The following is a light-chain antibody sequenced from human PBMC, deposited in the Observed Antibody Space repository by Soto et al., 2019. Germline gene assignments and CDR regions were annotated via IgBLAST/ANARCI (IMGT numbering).Light chain of an antibody. CDR3: QQGHNWPLT. V-gene: IGKV3-15*01. CDR2: SAS. CDR1: QSISTE. Sequence: EIGMTQSPATLSVSPGERATLSCRASQSISTELAWYQQKPGQPPRLLIYSASTRATGVPARFTGSGSGSEFTLTVRGLQSEDFAVYYCQQGHNWPLTFGQGTRLEI. J-gene: IGKJ2*01.